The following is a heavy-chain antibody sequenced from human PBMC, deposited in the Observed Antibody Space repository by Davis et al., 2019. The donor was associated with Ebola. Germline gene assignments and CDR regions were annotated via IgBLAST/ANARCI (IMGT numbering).Heavy chain of an antibody. D-gene: IGHD3-10*01. V-gene: IGHV3-48*03. Sequence: GESLKISCAASGFMFNAYEIIWVRQAPGQGLEWLSYISSSGSAVYYADSVKGRFTISRDNAKNSLYLQMNSLRAEDTAVYYCARENYASGSFYFDFWGQGTLVTVSS. CDR1: GFMFNAYE. CDR2: ISSSGSAV. J-gene: IGHJ4*02. CDR3: ARENYASGSFYFDF.